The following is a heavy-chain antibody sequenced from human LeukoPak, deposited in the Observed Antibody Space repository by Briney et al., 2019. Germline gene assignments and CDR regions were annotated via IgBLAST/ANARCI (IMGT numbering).Heavy chain of an antibody. CDR3: AKVVGGNLGYFDY. J-gene: IGHJ4*02. CDR2: ISGRGDST. Sequence: GGSLRLSCAASGFTLNTYAMSWVRQAPGKGLEWVSAISGRGDSTYYTDSVKGRFTISRDNSKNTLYLQMNSLRAEDTAVYYCAKVVGGNLGYFDYWGQGTLVTVSS. CDR1: GFTLNTYA. D-gene: IGHD3-16*01. V-gene: IGHV3-23*01.